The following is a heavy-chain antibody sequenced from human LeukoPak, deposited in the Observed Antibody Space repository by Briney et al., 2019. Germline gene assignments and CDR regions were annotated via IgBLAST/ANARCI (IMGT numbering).Heavy chain of an antibody. D-gene: IGHD3-9*01. J-gene: IGHJ4*02. CDR2: IYYSGST. Sequence: SETLSLTCTVSGGSISSYYWSWIRQPPGKGLEWIGYIYYSGSTNYNPSLKSRVTISVDTSKNQFSLKLSSVTAADTAVYYCARQSSWGPPKLVTTPYYFDYWGQGTLVTVSS. V-gene: IGHV4-59*08. CDR1: GGSISSYY. CDR3: ARQSSWGPPKLVTTPYYFDY.